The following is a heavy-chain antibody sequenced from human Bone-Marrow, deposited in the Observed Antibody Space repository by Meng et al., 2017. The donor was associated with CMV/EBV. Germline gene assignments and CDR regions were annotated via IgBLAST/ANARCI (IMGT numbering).Heavy chain of an antibody. J-gene: IGHJ5*02. Sequence: AAGCTFRYTGKQWVRQAPGKGLGCVSSINRDGSDISYADAVRGRCTIYRDNAKNTLYLQMNSLRAEDTAVYFCTRVVTDYFARFDLWGQGALVTVSS. CDR1: GCTFRYTG. V-gene: IGHV3-74*01. CDR2: INRDGSDI. CDR3: TRVVTDYFARFDL. D-gene: IGHD2-21*02.